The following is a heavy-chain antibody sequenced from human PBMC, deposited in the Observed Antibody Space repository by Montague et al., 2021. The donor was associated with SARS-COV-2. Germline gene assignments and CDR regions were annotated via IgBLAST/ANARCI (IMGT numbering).Heavy chain of an antibody. CDR3: ARAATKKLYSKNGFDI. D-gene: IGHD1-26*01. CDR2: N. J-gene: IGHJ3*02. Sequence: NYNAISLTRRITITPDTSKNQFSLHLSSVAPADTAVYYCARAATKKLYSKNGFDIWGQGTMVTVSS. V-gene: IGHV6-1*01.